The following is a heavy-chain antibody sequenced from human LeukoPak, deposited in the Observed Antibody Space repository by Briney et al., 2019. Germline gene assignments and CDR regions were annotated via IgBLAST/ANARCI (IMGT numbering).Heavy chain of an antibody. J-gene: IGHJ4*02. CDR1: GGSFSDYY. CDR3: ARVRPGPKAPVTMRAELDY. D-gene: IGHD3-22*01. V-gene: IGHV4-34*01. CDR2: ITHDGSN. Sequence: SETLSLTCAVYGGSFSDYYWSWIRQPPGKGLEWIGEITHDGSNNYNPSLKGRVTISLDTSKKQFSLKLSSVTPADTAVYYCARVRPGPKAPVTMRAELDYWGQGTLVTVSS.